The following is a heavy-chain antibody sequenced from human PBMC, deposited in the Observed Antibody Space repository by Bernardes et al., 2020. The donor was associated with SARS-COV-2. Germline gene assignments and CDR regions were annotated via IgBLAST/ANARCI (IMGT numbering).Heavy chain of an antibody. Sequence: ASVKVSCKASGYTFTDYFIHWVRQAPGQRLEWMGWINPNTGGTNYVQKFQGRVTMTRDTSITKAYMELSWLGSDDTAIYYCARTRTTISTTGIPVDYWGQGTLVTVS. D-gene: IGHD2-21*02. CDR1: GYTFTDYF. CDR3: ARTRTTISTTGIPVDY. J-gene: IGHJ4*02. V-gene: IGHV1-2*02. CDR2: INPNTGGT.